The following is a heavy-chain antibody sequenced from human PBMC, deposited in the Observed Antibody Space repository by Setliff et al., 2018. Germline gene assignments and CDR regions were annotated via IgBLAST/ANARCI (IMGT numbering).Heavy chain of an antibody. CDR2: IYNSGST. D-gene: IGHD5-12*01. CDR1: GGSFSGNY. Sequence: PSETLSLTCAVYGGSFSGNYWAWIRQPPGKGLEWIGSIYNSGSTYYNPSLKSRVSISVDTSKNQFSLKLSSVTAADTAVYYCARLGYRGDLDYWGQGTLVTVSS. V-gene: IGHV4-34*01. J-gene: IGHJ4*02. CDR3: ARLGYRGDLDY.